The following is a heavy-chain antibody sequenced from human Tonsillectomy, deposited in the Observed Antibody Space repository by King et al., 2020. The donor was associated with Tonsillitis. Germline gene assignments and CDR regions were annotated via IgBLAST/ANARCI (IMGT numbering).Heavy chain of an antibody. V-gene: IGHV1-2*02. D-gene: IGHD2-2*01. CDR2: INPNSVVT. CDR1: GYTFTDYY. CDR3: ARGSRADIVVVPDYYYGMDV. J-gene: IGHJ6*02. Sequence: QLVQSGPEVQKPGASVKVSCKASGYTFTDYYMYWVRQAPGQGLEWMGWINPNSVVTNYAQKFQGRVTMTRDTSISTAYMELSRLRFDDTAVYYCARGSRADIVVVPDYYYGMDVWGQGTTVTVSS.